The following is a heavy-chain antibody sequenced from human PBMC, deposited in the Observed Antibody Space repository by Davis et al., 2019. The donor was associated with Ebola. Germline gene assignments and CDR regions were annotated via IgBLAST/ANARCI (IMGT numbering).Heavy chain of an antibody. CDR3: AREQLSSFDP. CDR1: GFTFSSYA. CDR2: ISSNGGST. J-gene: IGHJ5*02. V-gene: IGHV3-64*01. Sequence: PGGSLRLSCAASGFTFSSYAMHWVRQAPGKGLEYVSAISSNGGSTYYANSVKGRFTISRDNSKNTLYLQMGSLRAEDMAVYYCAREQLSSFDPWGQGTLVTVSS. D-gene: IGHD6-6*01.